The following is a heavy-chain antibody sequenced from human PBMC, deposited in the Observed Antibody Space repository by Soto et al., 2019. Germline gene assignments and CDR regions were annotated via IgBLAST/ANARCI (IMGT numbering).Heavy chain of an antibody. Sequence: SETLSLTCAVYGGSFSGYYWSWIRQPPGKGLEWIGEINHSGSTNYNPSLKSRVTISVDTSKNQFSLKLSSVTAAATAVYYCARVPHRGYSGYDFDYWGQGTLVTVSS. CDR3: ARVPHRGYSGYDFDY. J-gene: IGHJ4*02. CDR1: GGSFSGYY. CDR2: INHSGST. V-gene: IGHV4-34*01. D-gene: IGHD5-12*01.